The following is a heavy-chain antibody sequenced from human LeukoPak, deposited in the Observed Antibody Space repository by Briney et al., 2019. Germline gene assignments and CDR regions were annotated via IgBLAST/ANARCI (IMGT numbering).Heavy chain of an antibody. V-gene: IGHV1-18*01. J-gene: IGHJ5*02. CDR2: ISAYNGNT. CDR3: ARGLARKGGIAAVWVWFDP. CDR1: GYTFTSYG. Sequence: ASVKVSCKASGYTFTSYGISWVRQAPEQGLEWMGWISAYNGNTNYAQNLQGRVTMTTDTSTSTAYMELRSLRSDDTAVYYCARGLARKGGIAAVWVWFDPWGQGTLVTVSS. D-gene: IGHD6-13*01.